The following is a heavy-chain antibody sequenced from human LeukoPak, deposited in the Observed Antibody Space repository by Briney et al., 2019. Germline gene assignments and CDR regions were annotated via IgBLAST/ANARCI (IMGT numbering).Heavy chain of an antibody. CDR1: GGSISSYY. CDR3: ARDQGSGYYFDY. V-gene: IGHV4-59*01. J-gene: IGHJ4*02. Sequence: SETLSLTCTVSGGSISSYYWSWIRQPPGKGLEWIGYIYYSGSTNYNPSLKSRVTISVGTSKNQFSLKLSSVTAADTAVYYCARDQGSGYYFDYWGQGTLVTVSS. D-gene: IGHD6-25*01. CDR2: IYYSGST.